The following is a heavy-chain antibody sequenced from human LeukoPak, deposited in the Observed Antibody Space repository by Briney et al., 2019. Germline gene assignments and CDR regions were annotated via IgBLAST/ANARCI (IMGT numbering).Heavy chain of an antibody. Sequence: PGGSLRLSCAASGFTFSSYGMSWVRQAPGKGLEWVSAISGSGGSTYYADSVKGRFTISRDNSKNTLHLQMNSLRAEDTAVYYCAKIYGSGSSFDYWGQGTLVTVSS. D-gene: IGHD3-10*01. J-gene: IGHJ4*02. CDR3: AKIYGSGSSFDY. V-gene: IGHV3-23*01. CDR2: ISGSGGST. CDR1: GFTFSSYG.